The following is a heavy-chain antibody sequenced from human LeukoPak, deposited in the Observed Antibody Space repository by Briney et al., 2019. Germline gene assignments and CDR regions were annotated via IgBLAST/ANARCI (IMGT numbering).Heavy chain of an antibody. D-gene: IGHD3-10*01. CDR2: IYHSGST. CDR3: ASALSGPIDY. Sequence: TLSLTCAVSGGSISSGGYSWSWIRQPPGKGLEWIGFIYHSGSTYYNPSLKSRVTISVDTSKNQFSLKLSSVTAADTAVYYCASALSGPIDYWGQGTLVTVSS. J-gene: IGHJ4*02. CDR1: GGSISSGGYS. V-gene: IGHV4-30-2*01.